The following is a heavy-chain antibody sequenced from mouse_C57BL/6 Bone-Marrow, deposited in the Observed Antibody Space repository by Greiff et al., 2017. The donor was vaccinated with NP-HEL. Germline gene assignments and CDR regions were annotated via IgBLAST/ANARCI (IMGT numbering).Heavy chain of an antibody. CDR1: GYTFTDYN. CDR2: INPNNGGT. V-gene: IGHV1-18*01. D-gene: IGHD1-1*01. Sequence: EVKLLESGPELVKPGASVKIPCKASGYTFTDYNMDWVKQSHGKSLEWIGDINPNNGGTIYNQKFKGKATLTVDKSSSTAYMELRSLTSEDTAVYYCARGVYYGSIWDFEVWGTGTTVTVSS. J-gene: IGHJ1*03. CDR3: ARGVYYGSIWDFEV.